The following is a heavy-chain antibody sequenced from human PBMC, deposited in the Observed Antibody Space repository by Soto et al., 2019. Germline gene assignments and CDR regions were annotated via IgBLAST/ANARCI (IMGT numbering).Heavy chain of an antibody. Sequence: VGSLRLSCAASGFTFSNAWMSWVRQAPGKGLEWVGRIKSKTDGGTTDYAAPVKGRFTISRDDSKNTLYLQMNSLKTEDTAAYYCTTVGYNYGNPPSDYWGQGTLVTVSS. J-gene: IGHJ4*02. V-gene: IGHV3-15*01. CDR3: TTVGYNYGNPPSDY. CDR2: IKSKTDGGTT. CDR1: GFTFSNAW. D-gene: IGHD5-18*01.